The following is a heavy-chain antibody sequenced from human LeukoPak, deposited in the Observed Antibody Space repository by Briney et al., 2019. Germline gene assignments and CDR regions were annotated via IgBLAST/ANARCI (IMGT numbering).Heavy chain of an antibody. CDR1: GFTVSSNY. D-gene: IGHD3-9*01. CDR3: AKLYYDILTGRPSHDAFDI. CDR2: IYPGGST. J-gene: IGHJ3*02. V-gene: IGHV3-53*01. Sequence: GGSLRLSCAASGFTVSSNYMSWVRQAPGKGLEWVSVIYPGGSTYYADSVKGRFTISRDNSKSTLYLQMNSLRVEDTAVYYCAKLYYDILTGRPSHDAFDIWGQGTMVTVSS.